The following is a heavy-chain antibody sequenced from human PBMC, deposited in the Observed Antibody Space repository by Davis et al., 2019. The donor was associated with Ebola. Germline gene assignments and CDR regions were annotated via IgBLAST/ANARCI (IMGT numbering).Heavy chain of an antibody. V-gene: IGHV3-13*01. J-gene: IGHJ5*02. CDR3: ARANSGCTGGGCFSGHWFDP. Sequence: PGGSLRLSCAASGFTFSYYDMQWVRQVAGKGLEWVSGIGTIGGDTHYADSVKGRFTISRDDAKNSLYLQMDSLRAGDTAIYYCARANSGCTGGGCFSGHWFDPWGQGTLVTVSS. D-gene: IGHD2-15*01. CDR2: IGTIGGDT. CDR1: GFTFSYYD.